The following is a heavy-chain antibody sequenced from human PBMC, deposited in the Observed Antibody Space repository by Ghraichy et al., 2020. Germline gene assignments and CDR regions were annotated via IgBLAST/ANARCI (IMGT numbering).Heavy chain of an antibody. CDR2: AHYSGST. V-gene: IGHV4-59*01. CDR1: DSPISSFY. CDR3: SRLARLAVAGPHYYHAMDA. J-gene: IGHJ6*02. D-gene: IGHD6-13*01. Sequence: SETLSLTCTVSDSPISSFYWSWIRQPPGKGLEWIGYAHYSGSTNYNPSLESRVSISIDTSDNQISLRLRSVPAADTAVYYCSRLARLAVAGPHYYHAMDAWGQGTTVTVSS.